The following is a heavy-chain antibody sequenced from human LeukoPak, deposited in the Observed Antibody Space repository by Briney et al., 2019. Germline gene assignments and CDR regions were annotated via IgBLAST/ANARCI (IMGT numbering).Heavy chain of an antibody. CDR1: GFTFSSYE. J-gene: IGHJ5*02. D-gene: IGHD3-3*01. V-gene: IGHV3-48*03. CDR2: ISSSGSTI. CDR3: AREAPQSLWSGYSGYNWFDP. Sequence: PGGSLRLSCAASGFTFSSYEMNWVRQAPGKGLEWVSYISSSGSTIYYADSVKGRFTISRDNAKNSLYLQMNSLRAEDTAVYYGAREAPQSLWSGYSGYNWFDPWGQGTLVTVSS.